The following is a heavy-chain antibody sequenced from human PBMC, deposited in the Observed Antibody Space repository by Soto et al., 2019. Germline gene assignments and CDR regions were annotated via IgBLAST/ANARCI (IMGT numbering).Heavy chain of an antibody. V-gene: IGHV1-18*01. D-gene: IGHD5-12*01. Sequence: QVQLVQSGAEVKKPGASVKVSCKASGYTFTSYGISWVRQAPGQGLEWMGGISAYNGNTNYAQKLQGRVTMTTDTSTSTAYMELRILRSDDTAVYCCARDGRDIVSTEGFVNYWGQGTLVTVSS. CDR3: ARDGRDIVSTEGFVNY. CDR2: ISAYNGNT. CDR1: GYTFTSYG. J-gene: IGHJ4*02.